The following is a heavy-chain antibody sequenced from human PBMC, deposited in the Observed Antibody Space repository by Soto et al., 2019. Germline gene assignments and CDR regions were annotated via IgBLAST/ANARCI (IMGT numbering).Heavy chain of an antibody. J-gene: IGHJ4*02. CDR1: GGTFSSYA. Sequence: SVKVSCKASGGTFSSYAISWVREAPGQGLEWMGGIIPIFGTANYAQKFQGRVTITADESTSTAYMELSSLRSEDTAVYYCARSIAAAGNYPDYWGQGTLVTVSS. D-gene: IGHD6-13*01. CDR2: IIPIFGTA. CDR3: ARSIAAAGNYPDY. V-gene: IGHV1-69*13.